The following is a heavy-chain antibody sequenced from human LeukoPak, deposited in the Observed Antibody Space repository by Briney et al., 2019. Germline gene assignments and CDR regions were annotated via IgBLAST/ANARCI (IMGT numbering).Heavy chain of an antibody. V-gene: IGHV3-53*01. CDR1: GSTISSKY. Sequence: GGSLRLSCAASGSTISSKYMSWVRQAPGKGLEWVSVIYSGGSTYYADSVKGRFTISRDNSKNTLYLQMNSLRAEDTAVYYCARGEFSPLLLDYWGQGTLVTVSS. CDR2: IYSGGST. CDR3: ARGEFSPLLLDY. J-gene: IGHJ4*02. D-gene: IGHD3-16*02.